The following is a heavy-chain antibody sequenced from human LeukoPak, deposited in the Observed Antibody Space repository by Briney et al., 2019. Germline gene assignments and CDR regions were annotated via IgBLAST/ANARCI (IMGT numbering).Heavy chain of an antibody. V-gene: IGHV4-59*13. CDR2: LYYSGST. D-gene: IGHD1-7*01. J-gene: IGHJ4*02. CDR3: AVLGNYALNY. Sequence: TSETLSLTCTVSGGSISSYYWSWVRQPPGKGLEWIGYLYYSGSTNYNPSLKSRVTISVDTSKNRLSLKLSSVTAADTAVYYCAVLGNYALNYWGQGTLVTVSS. CDR1: GGSISSYY.